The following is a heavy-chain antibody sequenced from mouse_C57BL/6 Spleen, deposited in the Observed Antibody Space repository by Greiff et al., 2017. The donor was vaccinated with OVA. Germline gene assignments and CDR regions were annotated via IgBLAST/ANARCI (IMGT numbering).Heavy chain of an antibody. Sequence: VQLQQSGAELVRPGASVKLSCKASGYTFTDYYINWVKQRPGQGLEWIARIYPGSGNTYYNEKFKGKATLTAEKSSSTAYMQLSSLTSEDSAVYFCARSLYYGNYVDYWGQGTTLTVSS. CDR1: GYTFTDYY. J-gene: IGHJ2*01. CDR2: IYPGSGNT. V-gene: IGHV1-76*01. CDR3: ARSLYYGNYVDY. D-gene: IGHD2-1*01.